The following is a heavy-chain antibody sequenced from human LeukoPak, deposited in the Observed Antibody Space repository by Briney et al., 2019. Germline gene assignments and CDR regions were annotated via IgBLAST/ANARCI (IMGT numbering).Heavy chain of an antibody. CDR3: VRDVTRHMDV. Sequence: PGGSLRLSCAASGFTVSSNYMSWVRQAPGKGLVWVSIISSDGSATRYTDSVKGRFTISRDNAKNTVDLQMNSLRVEDTAVYYCVRDVTRHMDVWGKGTAVTVSS. V-gene: IGHV3-74*01. CDR1: GFTVSSNY. CDR2: ISSDGSAT. D-gene: IGHD4-17*01. J-gene: IGHJ6*03.